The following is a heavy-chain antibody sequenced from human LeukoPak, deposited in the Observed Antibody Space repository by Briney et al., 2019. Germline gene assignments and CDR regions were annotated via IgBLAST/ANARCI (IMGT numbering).Heavy chain of an antibody. CDR3: AKASGTMINLC. V-gene: IGHV3-30*02. J-gene: IGHJ4*02. D-gene: IGHD3-22*01. CDR2: IQYDGSNK. Sequence: GGSLRLSCAASGFTFSNFGMHWVRQAPGKGLEWMAFIQYDGSNKYYADSVKGRFTISRDNSKNTLYLQMNSLRAEDTAVYYCAKASGTMINLCWGQGTLVTVSS. CDR1: GFTFSNFG.